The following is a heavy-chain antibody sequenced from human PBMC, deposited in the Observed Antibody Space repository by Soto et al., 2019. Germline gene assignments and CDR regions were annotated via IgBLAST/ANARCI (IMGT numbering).Heavy chain of an antibody. CDR1: GFTFSNYA. J-gene: IGHJ4*02. CDR2: ISGSGGST. Sequence: EVQLLESGGGLVQPGGSLRLSCAASGFTFSNYAMSWVRQAPGKGLEWVSAISGSGGSTYYADSVKGRFTISRDNSKNTLYLQMNRLRAEDTAVHYCAKGGGSGWRDYWGQGTLVTVSS. CDR3: AKGGGSGWRDY. D-gene: IGHD6-19*01. V-gene: IGHV3-23*01.